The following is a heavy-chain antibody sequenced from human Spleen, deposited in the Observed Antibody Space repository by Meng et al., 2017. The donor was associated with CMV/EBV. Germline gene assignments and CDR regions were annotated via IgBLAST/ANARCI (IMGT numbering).Heavy chain of an antibody. CDR2: IHYGGYT. CDR1: GASVTSSSYN. D-gene: IGHD3-3*01. J-gene: IGHJ4*02. Sequence: SETLSLTCTVSGASVTSSSYNWGWIRQPPGKGLEWIGNIHYGGYTYYTPAHKSRVTISVDRTRNQLSLKLRSVTAADTAVYFCARLGYDFWFDYWGQGTLVTSPQ. CDR3: ARLGYDFWFDY. V-gene: IGHV4-39*01.